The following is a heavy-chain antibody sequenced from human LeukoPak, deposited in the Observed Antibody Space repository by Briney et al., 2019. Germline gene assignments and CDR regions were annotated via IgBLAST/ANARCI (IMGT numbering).Heavy chain of an antibody. J-gene: IGHJ4*02. CDR1: GFTFSSYA. D-gene: IGHD2-15*01. CDR2: ISYDGSNK. V-gene: IGHV3-30-3*01. CDR3: ARAPGYPYSIDY. Sequence: GGSLRLSCAASGFTFSSYAMHWVRQAPGKGLEWVAVISYDGSNKYYADSVKGRFTISRDNSKNTLYLQMNSLRAEDTAVYYCARAPGYPYSIDYWGQGTLVTVSS.